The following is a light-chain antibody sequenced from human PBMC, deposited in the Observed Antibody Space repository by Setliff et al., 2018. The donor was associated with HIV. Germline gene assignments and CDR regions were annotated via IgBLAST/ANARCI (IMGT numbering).Light chain of an antibody. J-gene: IGLJ1*01. V-gene: IGLV1-40*01. CDR1: SSNIGAGFD. CDR3: ATWDENLNAPV. Sequence: QSALTQPPSVSGAPGQRVTMSCTGSSSNIGAGFDVHWYQHLPGTAPKLLIYDNTNRPSGVPDRFSGSKSGTSASLAITGLQPEDEADYYCATWDENLNAPVFGSGTKVTVL. CDR2: DNT.